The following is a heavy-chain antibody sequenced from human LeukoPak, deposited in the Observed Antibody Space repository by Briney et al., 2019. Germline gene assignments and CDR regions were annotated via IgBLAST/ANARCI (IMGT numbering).Heavy chain of an antibody. CDR1: GFTFRNYV. D-gene: IGHD3-10*01. Sequence: GGSLRLSCAASGFTFRNYVIHWVRQAPGKGLEWVAVTSSDLNVKLYANSVKGRFTISRDNSRSTLYLQMNSLRPEDTAIYYCAREGYYGSGSPPSLYFDYWGQGTLVTVSS. V-gene: IGHV3-30-3*01. CDR2: TSSDLNVK. CDR3: AREGYYGSGSPPSLYFDY. J-gene: IGHJ4*02.